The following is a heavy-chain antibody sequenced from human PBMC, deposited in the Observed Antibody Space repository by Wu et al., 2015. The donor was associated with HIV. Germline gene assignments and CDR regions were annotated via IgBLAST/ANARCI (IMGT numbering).Heavy chain of an antibody. CDR3: ARSHKWLQLRYQGIFDY. D-gene: IGHD5-24*01. CDR2: MAPSSGHI. Sequence: LVQSGPEAKRPGASVKVSCKASYILTTYPIAWVRQAPGQRLEWMGWMAPSSGHIQPAQKFQGRIYMSTNNSAHTAYMELRSLTSDDAAIYFCARSHKWLQLRYQGIFDYWGRGTLVTVSS. J-gene: IGHJ4*01. V-gene: IGHV1-18*01. CDR1: YILTTYP.